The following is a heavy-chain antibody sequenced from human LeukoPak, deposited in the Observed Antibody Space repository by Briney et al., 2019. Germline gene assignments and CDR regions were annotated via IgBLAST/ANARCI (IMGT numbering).Heavy chain of an antibody. CDR3: ARWAPLYRQLVPGVVYYFDY. Sequence: EASVKVSCKASGYTFTGYYMHWVRQAPGQGPEWMGWINPNSGGTNYAQKFQGRVTMTRDTSISTAYMELSRLRSDDTAVYYCARWAPLYRQLVPGVVYYFDYWGQGTLVTVSS. D-gene: IGHD6-6*01. CDR2: INPNSGGT. J-gene: IGHJ4*02. V-gene: IGHV1-2*02. CDR1: GYTFTGYY.